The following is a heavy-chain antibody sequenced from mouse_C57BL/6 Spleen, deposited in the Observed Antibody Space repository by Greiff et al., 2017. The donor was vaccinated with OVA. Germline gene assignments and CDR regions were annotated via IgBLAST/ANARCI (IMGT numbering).Heavy chain of an antibody. CDR3: ARDGSSPKYYFDY. D-gene: IGHD1-1*01. Sequence: VQLQQPGAELVKPGASVKLSCKASGYTFTSYWMHWVKQRPGRGLEWIGRIDPISGGTKYNEKFKSKATLTVDKPSSTAYMQLSSLTSEDSAVYYCARDGSSPKYYFDYWGQGTTLTVSS. CDR2: IDPISGGT. J-gene: IGHJ2*01. CDR1: GYTFTSYW. V-gene: IGHV1-72*01.